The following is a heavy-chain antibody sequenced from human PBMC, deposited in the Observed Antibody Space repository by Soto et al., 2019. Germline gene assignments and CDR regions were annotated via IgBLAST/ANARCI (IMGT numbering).Heavy chain of an antibody. CDR1: GGTFNTYG. J-gene: IGHJ4*02. CDR3: AITLAASLHYYFFDY. D-gene: IGHD3-10*01. Sequence: QVQLVQSGAEVIKPGASMKVSCKASGGTFNTYGISWVRQAPGQGLEWMGGIVPFFGLSNNAQKFQGRVTIGADESTNRAYMELSSLRSDDPAVYYCAITLAASLHYYFFDYWGQGTLVTVSS. V-gene: IGHV1-69*01. CDR2: IVPFFGLS.